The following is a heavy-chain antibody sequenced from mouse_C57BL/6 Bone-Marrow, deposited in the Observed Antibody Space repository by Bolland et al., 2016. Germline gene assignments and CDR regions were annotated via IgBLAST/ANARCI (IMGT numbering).Heavy chain of an antibody. V-gene: IGHV1-82*01. J-gene: IGHJ4*01. D-gene: IGHD1-1*01. CDR2: IYPGDGDT. CDR3: AREGVLLRYVDY. Sequence: IYPGDGDTNYNGKFKGKATLTADKSSSTAYMQLSSLTSEDSAVYFCAREGVLLRYVDYWGRGTS.